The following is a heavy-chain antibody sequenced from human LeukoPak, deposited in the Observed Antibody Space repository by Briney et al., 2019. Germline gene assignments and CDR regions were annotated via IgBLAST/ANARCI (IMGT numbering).Heavy chain of an antibody. Sequence: GGSLRLSCAASGFTFSSYGMNWVRPAPGKGLEWVSYISSGSNTMYSADSVKGRFTSSRENAKNSLNLQMHSLRAEDTAVYYWAKDVGGDQLGKFDPWGQGTLVTVSS. V-gene: IGHV3-48*01. D-gene: IGHD7-27*01. CDR3: AKDVGGDQLGKFDP. J-gene: IGHJ5*02. CDR2: ISSGSNTM. CDR1: GFTFSSYG.